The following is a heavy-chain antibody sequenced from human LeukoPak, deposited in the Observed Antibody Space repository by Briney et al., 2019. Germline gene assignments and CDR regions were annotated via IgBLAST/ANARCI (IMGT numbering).Heavy chain of an antibody. D-gene: IGHD3-10*01. CDR3: ARDSALYGSGSAGNYYMDV. J-gene: IGHJ6*03. CDR1: GGSFSQYY. V-gene: IGHV4-34*01. Sequence: SETLSLACAVYGGSFSQYYWSWMRQPPGKGLEWIGEINYSGGNNYNPSLKSRLTISVDTSKNQFSLKLSSVTAADTAVYYCARDSALYGSGSAGNYYMDVWGKGTTVTVSS. CDR2: INYSGGN.